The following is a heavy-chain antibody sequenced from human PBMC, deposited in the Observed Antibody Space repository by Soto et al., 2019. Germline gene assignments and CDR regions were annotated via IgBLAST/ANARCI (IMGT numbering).Heavy chain of an antibody. Sequence: KPSETLSLTCAVSGGSISSGGYSWSWIRQPPGKGLEWIGYMYHSGSTYYNPSLKSRVTISVDRSKNQFSLKLSSVTAADTAVYYCARIRLYYILTDGLGTWFYPLGQGTVVTVSS. CDR2: MYHSGST. CDR1: GGSISSGGYS. D-gene: IGHD3-9*01. J-gene: IGHJ5*01. CDR3: ARIRLYYILTDGLGTWFYP. V-gene: IGHV4-30-2*01.